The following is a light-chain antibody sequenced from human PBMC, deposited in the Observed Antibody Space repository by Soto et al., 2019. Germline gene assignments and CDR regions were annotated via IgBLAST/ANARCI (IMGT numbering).Light chain of an antibody. CDR2: DAS. Sequence: DVQMTRCPSSRSASVVDRGTITCQASQNINNYLNWYQQKPGRAPKLLIYDASNLEAGVPSRFRGSGSGTDFTFTISRLQPEDIATYYCQQYENLPTFGQGTRLENK. J-gene: IGKJ5*01. CDR1: QNINNY. CDR3: QQYENLPT. V-gene: IGKV1-33*01.